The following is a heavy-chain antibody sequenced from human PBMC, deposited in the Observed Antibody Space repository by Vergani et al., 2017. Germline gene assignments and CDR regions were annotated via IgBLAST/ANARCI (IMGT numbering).Heavy chain of an antibody. D-gene: IGHD6-13*01. CDR3: ARQRPSYSSSWYGEFDY. CDR1: GYSFTSYW. CDR2: IYPGDSDT. Sequence: EVQLVPSGAEVKKPGESLKISCKGSGYSFTSYWIGWVRQMPGKGLEWMGIIYPGDSDTRYSPSFQGQVTISADKSISTAYLQWSSLKASDTAMYYCARQRPSYSSSWYGEFDYWGQGTLVTVSS. J-gene: IGHJ4*02. V-gene: IGHV5-51*01.